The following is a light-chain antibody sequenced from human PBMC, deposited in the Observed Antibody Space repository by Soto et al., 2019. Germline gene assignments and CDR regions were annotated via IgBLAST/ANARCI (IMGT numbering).Light chain of an antibody. V-gene: IGKV1-33*01. CDR1: QDMKNY. CDR3: QQSDPVPF. J-gene: IGKJ4*01. Sequence: DIQMTQSPSSLSASVGDRVTITCPASQDMKNYLNWYQHKPGKAPKLLIYDASFLETGVPSRFSGTGSGTDFTFTIRSLQPEDIATYYCQQSDPVPFFGGGTKVEIK. CDR2: DAS.